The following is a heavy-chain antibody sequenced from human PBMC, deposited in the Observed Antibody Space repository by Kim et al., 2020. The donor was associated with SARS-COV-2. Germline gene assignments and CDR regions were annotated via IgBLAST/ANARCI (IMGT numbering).Heavy chain of an antibody. CDR3: ARDRDWNDGHYFDY. D-gene: IGHD1-1*01. V-gene: IGHV4-59*01. Sequence: SETLSLTCTVSGGSISSYYWSWIRQPPGKGLEWIGYIYYSGSTNYNPSLKSRVTISVDTSKNQFSLKLSSVTAADTAVYYCARDRDWNDGHYFDYWGQGTLVTVSS. J-gene: IGHJ4*02. CDR2: IYYSGST. CDR1: GGSISSYY.